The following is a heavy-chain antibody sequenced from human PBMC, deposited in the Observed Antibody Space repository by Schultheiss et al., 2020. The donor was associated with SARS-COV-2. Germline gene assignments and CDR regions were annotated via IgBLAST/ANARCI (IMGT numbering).Heavy chain of an antibody. CDR1: GFTFSDHY. V-gene: IGHV3-72*01. CDR3: AKTVLRFLEPFDY. Sequence: GGSLRLSCAASGFTFSDHYMDWVRQAPGKGLAWVGRTRNKANSYTTEYAAHVKGRFTISRDDSKNSLYLQMNSLRAEDTAVYYCAKTVLRFLEPFDYWGQGTLVTVSS. CDR2: TRNKANSYTT. D-gene: IGHD3-3*01. J-gene: IGHJ4*02.